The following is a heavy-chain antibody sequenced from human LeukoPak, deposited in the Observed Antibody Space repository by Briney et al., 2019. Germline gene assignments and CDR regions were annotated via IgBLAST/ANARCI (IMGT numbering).Heavy chain of an antibody. CDR1: GGSISSDDYY. D-gene: IGHD2-2*01. Sequence: SQTLSLTCTVSGGSISSDDYYWSWIRQPPGKGLEWIVYIYNSGSTYYNPSLKSRVTISVDTSKNQFSLKLNSVTAADTAVYYCARYIVVVPAASVEDAFDIWGQGTMVTVSS. CDR3: ARYIVVVPAASVEDAFDI. V-gene: IGHV4-30-4*01. J-gene: IGHJ3*02. CDR2: IYNSGST.